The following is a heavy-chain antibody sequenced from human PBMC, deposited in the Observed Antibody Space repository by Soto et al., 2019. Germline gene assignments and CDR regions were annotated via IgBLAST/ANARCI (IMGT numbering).Heavy chain of an antibody. Sequence: ASVKVSCKASGYTFTSYYMHWVRQAPGQGLEWMGIINPSGGSTSYAQKFQGRVTMTRDTSTSTVYMELSSLRSEDTAVYYCARDSAGIAAAGNGPDYWGQGTLVTVSS. V-gene: IGHV1-46*01. CDR2: INPSGGST. D-gene: IGHD6-13*01. CDR1: GYTFTSYY. J-gene: IGHJ4*02. CDR3: ARDSAGIAAAGNGPDY.